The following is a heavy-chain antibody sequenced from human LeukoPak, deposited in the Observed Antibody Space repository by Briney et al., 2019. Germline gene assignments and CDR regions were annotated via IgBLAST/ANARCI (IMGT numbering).Heavy chain of an antibody. CDR1: GFTFSSYS. V-gene: IGHV3-21*01. CDR3: ASHIAAAGSGAMDV. J-gene: IGHJ6*02. CDR2: ISSSSSYI. D-gene: IGHD6-13*01. Sequence: GGSLRLSCAASGFTFSSYSMNWVRQAPGKGLECVSSISSSSSYIYYADSVKGRFTISRDNAKNSLYLQMNSLRAEDTAVYYCASHIAAAGSGAMDVWGQGTTVTVSS.